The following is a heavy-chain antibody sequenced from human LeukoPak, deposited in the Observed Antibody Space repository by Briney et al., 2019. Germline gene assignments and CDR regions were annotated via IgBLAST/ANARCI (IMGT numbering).Heavy chain of an antibody. V-gene: IGHV3-7*01. J-gene: IGHJ4*02. CDR3: ARYYDFWSGYYRGIDY. CDR2: IKQDGSEK. D-gene: IGHD3-3*01. CDR1: GFTFSSYW. Sequence: GGSLRLSCAASGFTFSSYWMRWVRQAPGKGLEWVANIKQDGSEKYYVDSVKGRFTISRDNAKNSLYLQMNSLRAEDTAVYYCARYYDFWSGYYRGIDYWGQGTLVTVSS.